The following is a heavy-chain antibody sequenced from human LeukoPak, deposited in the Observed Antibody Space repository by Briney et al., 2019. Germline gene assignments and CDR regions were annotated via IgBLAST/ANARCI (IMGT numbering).Heavy chain of an antibody. J-gene: IGHJ5*02. V-gene: IGHV4-39*01. CDR2: IYYGGSA. CDR1: GGSITSSGFY. CDR3: ARQPNIVVVDNWFDP. D-gene: IGHD2-15*01. Sequence: PSDTLSLTCTVSGGSITSSGFYWGWIHQPPGKGLEWIGNIYYGGSAYYNPSLKSRVTISVDTSKNQFSLKLSSVTAADTAVYYCARQPNIVVVDNWFDPWGQGTLVAVSS.